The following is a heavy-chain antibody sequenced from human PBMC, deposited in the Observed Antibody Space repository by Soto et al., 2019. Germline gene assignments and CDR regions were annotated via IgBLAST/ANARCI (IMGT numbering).Heavy chain of an antibody. Sequence: GASVKVSCKASGYTFASSGISWVRQAPGQGLEWMGWISAYIGNTYYAQKLQGRVTMTTDTSTSTAYMELRSLRSDDTAVYYCARWGCSSNSCRSNAFDIWGQGTMVTV. V-gene: IGHV1-18*01. CDR2: ISAYIGNT. CDR3: ARWGCSSNSCRSNAFDI. D-gene: IGHD2-2*01. J-gene: IGHJ3*02. CDR1: GYTFASSG.